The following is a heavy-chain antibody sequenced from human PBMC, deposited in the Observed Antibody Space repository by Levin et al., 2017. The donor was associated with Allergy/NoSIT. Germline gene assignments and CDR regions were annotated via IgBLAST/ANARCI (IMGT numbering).Heavy chain of an antibody. D-gene: IGHD4-23*01. V-gene: IGHV3-7*01. CDR1: EFTFSAFW. CDR3: ASGGHVDY. J-gene: IGHJ4*02. CDR2: INEVGSET. Sequence: PGGSLRLSCAASEFTFSAFWMTWVRQAPGKGLEWVANINEVGSETYYVDSVRGRFTISRDNAKNSLYLQMDSLRAEDTAVYYCASGGHVDYCGQGTLVTVSS.